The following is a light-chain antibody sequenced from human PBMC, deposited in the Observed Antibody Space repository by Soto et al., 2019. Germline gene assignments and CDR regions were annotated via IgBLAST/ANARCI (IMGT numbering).Light chain of an antibody. CDR1: QSISSN. CDR3: QQRRGT. CDR2: DAS. J-gene: IGKJ2*02. V-gene: IGKV3-11*01. Sequence: EIVLTQSPATLPLSPGERATLSCRASQSISSNLGWYQQKPGQAPRLLIYDASKRATGIPARFSGSGSGTDFTLTIGSLEPEDFAVYYCQQRRGTFGQGTKLEIK.